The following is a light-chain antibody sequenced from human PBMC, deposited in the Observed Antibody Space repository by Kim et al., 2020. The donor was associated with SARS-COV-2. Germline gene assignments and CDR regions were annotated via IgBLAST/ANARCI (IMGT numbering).Light chain of an antibody. CDR1: QSVSNN. V-gene: IGKV3-15*01. Sequence: PRESAPPAVRGRQSVSNNLAWYQQEPGQAPRHLHFGASNRATGNPGRFSCSGFGKEFTLTNSRLQSEDFAVYFWQQYNKWPPSWTVGQGNKVDIK. J-gene: IGKJ1*01. CDR3: QQYNKWPPSWT. CDR2: GAS.